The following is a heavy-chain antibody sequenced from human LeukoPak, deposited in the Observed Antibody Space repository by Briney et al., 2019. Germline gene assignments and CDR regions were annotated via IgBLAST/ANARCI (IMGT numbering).Heavy chain of an antibody. CDR1: GGSFSGYY. D-gene: IGHD2-15*01. CDR2: INHSGST. V-gene: IGHV4-34*01. J-gene: IGHJ4*02. CDR3: ARGPRYCSGGSCYSPAGEFDY. Sequence: PSETLSPTCAVYGGSFSGYYWSWIRQPPGKGLEWIGEINHSGSTNYNPSLKSRVTISVDTSKNQFSLKLSSVTAADTAVYYCARGPRYCSGGSCYSPAGEFDYWGQGTLVTVSS.